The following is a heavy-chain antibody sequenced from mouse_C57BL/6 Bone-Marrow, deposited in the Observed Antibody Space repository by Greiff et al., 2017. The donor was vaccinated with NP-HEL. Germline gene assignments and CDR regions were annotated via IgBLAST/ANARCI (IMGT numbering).Heavy chain of an antibody. CDR2: IHPNSGST. J-gene: IGHJ3*01. Sequence: QVQLQQPGAELVKPGASVKLSCKASGYTFTSYWMHWVKQRPGQGLEWIGMIHPNSGSTNSNEKFKSKATLTVDESSSTAYMQLSSRTSEDSAVYYCARRGCSSPAWFADWGKGTLVTVSA. CDR1: GYTFTSYW. CDR3: ARRGCSSPAWFAD. D-gene: IGHD1-1*01. V-gene: IGHV1-64*01.